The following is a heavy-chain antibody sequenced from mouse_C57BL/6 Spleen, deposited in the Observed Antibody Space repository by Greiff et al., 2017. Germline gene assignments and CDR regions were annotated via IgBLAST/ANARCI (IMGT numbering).Heavy chain of an antibody. V-gene: IGHV7-1*01. Sequence: EVQLVESGGGLVQSGRSLRLSCATSGFTFSDFYMEWVRQAPGKGLEWIAASRNKANDYTTEYSASVKGRFIVSRDTSQSILYLQMNALRAEDTAIYYCARAPDGYWYFDVWGTGTTVTVSS. J-gene: IGHJ1*03. CDR3: ARAPDGYWYFDV. CDR1: GFTFSDFY. D-gene: IGHD2-3*01. CDR2: SRNKANDYTT.